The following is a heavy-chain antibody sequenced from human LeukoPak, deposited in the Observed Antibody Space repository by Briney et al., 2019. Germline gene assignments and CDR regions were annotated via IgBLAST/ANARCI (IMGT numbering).Heavy chain of an antibody. CDR2: ISGYNGNT. D-gene: IGHD2-2*01. Sequence: GASVKVSCKASGYTFSSYAIAWVRQAPGQGLEWMGWISGYNGNTKYLENDGKKFQGRVAMTTDTSTRTAYLELGSLRSDDTAVYYCARVRVVPAALGANWFDPWGQGTLVTVPS. V-gene: IGHV1-18*04. J-gene: IGHJ5*02. CDR1: GYTFSSYA. CDR3: ARVRVVPAALGANWFDP.